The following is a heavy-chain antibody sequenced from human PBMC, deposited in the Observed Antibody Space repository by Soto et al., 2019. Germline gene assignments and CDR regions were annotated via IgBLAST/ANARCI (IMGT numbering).Heavy chain of an antibody. Sequence: SETLSLTCTISGGSISTYYWSRTRKPPGKGLEWIGYIYYSGTTYYNPSLKSRVSISIDTSKTQFSLKLSSVTAADTAVYYCARDRGGYNAGLDYWGQGTLVTVSS. CDR1: GGSISTYY. CDR2: IYYSGTT. V-gene: IGHV4-59*01. D-gene: IGHD3-22*01. J-gene: IGHJ4*02. CDR3: ARDRGGYNAGLDY.